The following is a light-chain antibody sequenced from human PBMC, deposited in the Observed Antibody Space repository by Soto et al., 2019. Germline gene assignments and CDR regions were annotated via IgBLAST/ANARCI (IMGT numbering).Light chain of an antibody. Sequence: NFMLTQPHSLSASPGKTVTISCTRSSGSIASNYVQWYQQRPGSSPTTVIYEDNRRPSGVPDRFSGSIDSSSNSASLTISGLKTEDEADYYCQSYDSSNVVFGGGTKLTVL. V-gene: IGLV6-57*01. J-gene: IGLJ2*01. CDR2: EDN. CDR1: SGSIASNY. CDR3: QSYDSSNVV.